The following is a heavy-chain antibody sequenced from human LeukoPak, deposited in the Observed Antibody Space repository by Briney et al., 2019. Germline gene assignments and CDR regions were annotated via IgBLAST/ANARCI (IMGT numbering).Heavy chain of an antibody. CDR2: ISSSSSTI. J-gene: IGHJ3*02. V-gene: IGHV3-48*04. Sequence: GGSLRLSCAASGFTFSSYSMNWVRQAPGKGLEWVSYISSSSSTIYYADSVKGRFTISRDNARDSVSLQLSSLRAEDTALYYCVRDPAFGAFDIWGQGTMVTVSS. CDR3: VRDPAFGAFDI. CDR1: GFTFSSYS. D-gene: IGHD3-10*01.